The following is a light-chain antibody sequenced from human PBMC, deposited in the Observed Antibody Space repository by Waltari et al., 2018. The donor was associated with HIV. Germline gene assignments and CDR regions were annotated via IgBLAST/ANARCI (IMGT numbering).Light chain of an antibody. V-gene: IGLV2-14*01. J-gene: IGLJ3*02. CDR1: RSDVGGYNY. CDR2: EVS. CDR3: SSYTSSRTWV. Sequence: QSALTQPASVSGSPGPSIPISCTGTRSDVGGYNYVSWYQHHPGKAPKLVIYEVSNRPSGVSNRFSGFKSANTASLTISGLQAEDEGDYYCSSYTSSRTWVFGGGTKLTVL.